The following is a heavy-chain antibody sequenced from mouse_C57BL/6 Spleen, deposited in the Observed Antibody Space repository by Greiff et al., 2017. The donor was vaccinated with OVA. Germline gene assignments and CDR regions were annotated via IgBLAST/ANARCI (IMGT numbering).Heavy chain of an antibody. CDR3: ARVFDYDWDY. Sequence: QVQLQQPGAELVMPGASVKLSCKASGYTFTSYWMHWVKQRPGQGLEWIGEIDPSDSYTNYNQKFKGKSTLTVDKSSSTAYMQLSSLTSEDSAVYYCARVFDYDWDYWGQGTTLTVSS. CDR2: IDPSDSYT. CDR1: GYTFTSYW. D-gene: IGHD2-4*01. J-gene: IGHJ2*01. V-gene: IGHV1-69*01.